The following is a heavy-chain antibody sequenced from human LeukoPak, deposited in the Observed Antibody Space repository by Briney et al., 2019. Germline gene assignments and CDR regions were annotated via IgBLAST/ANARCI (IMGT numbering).Heavy chain of an antibody. D-gene: IGHD3-22*01. Sequence: ASVKVSCKTSGYTFTNYGISWVRQAPGQGLGWMGWISAYNGNTNYAQKLQGRVTMTTDTSTSTAYIELRSLGSDDTAFYYCARQSSGYHDYWGQGTLVTVSS. J-gene: IGHJ4*02. V-gene: IGHV1-18*01. CDR3: ARQSSGYHDY. CDR2: ISAYNGNT. CDR1: GYTFTNYG.